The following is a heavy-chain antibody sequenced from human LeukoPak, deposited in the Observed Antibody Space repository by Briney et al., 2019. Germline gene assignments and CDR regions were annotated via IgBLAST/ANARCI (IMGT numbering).Heavy chain of an antibody. Sequence: PGRSLRLSCAASGFTFSSYGMHWVRQAPGKGLEWVAVISYDGSNKYYADSVKGRFTISRDNSKNTLYLQMNSLRAEDTALYYCATDRGGIGYYMDVWGKGTTVTVSS. D-gene: IGHD3-16*02. J-gene: IGHJ6*03. CDR1: GFTFSSYG. V-gene: IGHV3-30*03. CDR3: ATDRGGIGYYMDV. CDR2: ISYDGSNK.